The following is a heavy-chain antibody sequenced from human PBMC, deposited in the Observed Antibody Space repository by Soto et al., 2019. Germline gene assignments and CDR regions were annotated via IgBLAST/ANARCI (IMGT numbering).Heavy chain of an antibody. V-gene: IGHV3-23*01. D-gene: IGHD6-19*01. J-gene: IGHJ5*02. Sequence: GGSLRLSCAASGFTFSSYAMSWVRQAPGKGLEWVSAISGSGGSTYYADSVKGRFTISRDNSKNTQYLQMNSLRAEDTAVDYCAKDGYSSGWFPSWFDPWGQGTLVTVSS. CDR1: GFTFSSYA. CDR3: AKDGYSSGWFPSWFDP. CDR2: ISGSGGST.